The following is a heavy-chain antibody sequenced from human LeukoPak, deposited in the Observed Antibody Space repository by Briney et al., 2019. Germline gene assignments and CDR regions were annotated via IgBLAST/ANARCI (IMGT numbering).Heavy chain of an antibody. CDR1: GGSISSSSYY. J-gene: IGHJ4*02. D-gene: IGHD3-3*01. V-gene: IGHV4-39*01. CDR2: IYYSGST. CDR3: ARQTILESDFDY. Sequence: SETLSLTCTVSGGSISSSSYYWGWIRQPPGKGLEWIGSIYYSGSTYSNPSLKSRVTISVDTSTNQFSLKLSSVTAADTALYYCARQTILESDFDYWGQGTLVTVSS.